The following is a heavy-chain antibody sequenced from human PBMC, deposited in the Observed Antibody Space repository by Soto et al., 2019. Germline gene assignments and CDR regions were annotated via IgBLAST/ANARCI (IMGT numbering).Heavy chain of an antibody. CDR2: IWYDGSNK. D-gene: IGHD6-13*01. V-gene: IGHV3-33*01. Sequence: GGSLRLSCAASGFTFSSYGMHWVRQAPGKGLEWVAVIWYDGSNKYYADSVKGRFTISRDNSKNTLYLQMNSLRAEDTAVYYCARDQAHGGSSWIPYYYYYGMDVWGQGTTVTVSS. CDR1: GFTFSSYG. J-gene: IGHJ6*02. CDR3: ARDQAHGGSSWIPYYYYYGMDV.